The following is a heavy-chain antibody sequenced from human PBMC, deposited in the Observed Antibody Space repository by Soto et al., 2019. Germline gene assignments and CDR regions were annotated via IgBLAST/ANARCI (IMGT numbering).Heavy chain of an antibody. V-gene: IGHV4-61*01. Sequence: SETLSLTCTVSGGSVSSGSYYWSWIRQPPGKGLEWIGYIYYSGSTNYNPSLKSRVTISVDTSKNQFSLKLSSVTAADTAMYYCARAVGSSSDFDYWGQGTLVTVSS. J-gene: IGHJ4*02. CDR3: ARAVGSSSDFDY. D-gene: IGHD6-6*01. CDR2: IYYSGST. CDR1: GGSVSSGSYY.